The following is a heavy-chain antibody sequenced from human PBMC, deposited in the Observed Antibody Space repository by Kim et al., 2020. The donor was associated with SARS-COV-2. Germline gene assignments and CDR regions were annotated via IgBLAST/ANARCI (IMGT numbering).Heavy chain of an antibody. CDR1: GYTFTYYA. J-gene: IGHJ4*02. D-gene: IGHD3-22*01. V-gene: IGHV1-3*01. CDR2: INVGNGNT. Sequence: ASVKVSCKTSGYTFTYYAIHWVRQVAGQRPECMGWINVGNGNTKYSQNFQGRVTITRDTSASTAYIELSSLRSEDTAVYYCARGGYSTGYYFQYDYWGQGTLITVSS. CDR3: ARGGYSTGYYFQYDY.